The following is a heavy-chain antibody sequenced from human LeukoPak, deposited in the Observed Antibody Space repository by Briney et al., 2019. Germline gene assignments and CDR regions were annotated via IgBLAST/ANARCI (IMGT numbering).Heavy chain of an antibody. Sequence: GGSLRLSCAASGLTFSSYAMHWVRQAPGKGLEWVAVISYDGSNKYYADSVKGRFTTSRDNSKNTLYLQVNSLRTEDTAVYYCARDRRSSSWFPNYYYYGMDVWGQGTTVTVSS. CDR1: GLTFSSYA. CDR3: ARDRRSSSWFPNYYYYGMDV. V-gene: IGHV3-30-3*01. J-gene: IGHJ6*02. D-gene: IGHD6-13*01. CDR2: ISYDGSNK.